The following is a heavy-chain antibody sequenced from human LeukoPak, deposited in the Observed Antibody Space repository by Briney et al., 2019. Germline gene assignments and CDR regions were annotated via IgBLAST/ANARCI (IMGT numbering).Heavy chain of an antibody. Sequence: PAETLSLTCTVSGGLISSFYWSWIRQAPGRGLEWLGYIYSSGSTNYNPSLNSRVTISLDMSKNQFSLNLRSVTAADTAVYYCARASAYNWNDYWGQGTLVTVSS. CDR2: IYSSGST. D-gene: IGHD1-1*01. CDR1: GGLISSFY. V-gene: IGHV4-59*01. J-gene: IGHJ4*02. CDR3: ARASAYNWNDY.